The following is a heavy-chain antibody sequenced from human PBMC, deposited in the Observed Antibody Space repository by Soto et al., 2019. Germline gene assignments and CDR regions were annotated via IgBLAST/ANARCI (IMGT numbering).Heavy chain of an antibody. CDR1: GFTFSSYA. V-gene: IGHV3-23*01. D-gene: IGHD3-3*01. J-gene: IGHJ3*02. CDR3: AKDPLRLLEWLLFDDAFDI. CDR2: ISGSGGST. Sequence: EVQLLESGGGLVQPGGSLRLSCAASGFTFSSYAMSWVRQAPGKGLEWVSAISGSGGSTYYADSVKGRFTISSDNSKNTLYLQMNSLRAEDTAVYYCAKDPLRLLEWLLFDDAFDIWGQGTMVTVSS.